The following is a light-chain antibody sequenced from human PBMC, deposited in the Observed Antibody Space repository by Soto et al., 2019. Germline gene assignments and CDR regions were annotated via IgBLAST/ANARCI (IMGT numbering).Light chain of an antibody. Sequence: DIQLTQSPSFLSASVGDRVTITCRASQSISSHVAWYRQKSGKAPMLLIYAASTLQSGVPSRFSGSGSGTEFTLTISSLHPEDFATYYCQHLDSFPLAFGGGTTVEF. CDR2: AAS. J-gene: IGKJ4*01. V-gene: IGKV1-9*01. CDR1: QSISSH. CDR3: QHLDSFPLA.